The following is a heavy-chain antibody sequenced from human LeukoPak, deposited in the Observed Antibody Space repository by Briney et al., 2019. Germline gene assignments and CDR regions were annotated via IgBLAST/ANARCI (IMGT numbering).Heavy chain of an antibody. J-gene: IGHJ4*02. CDR3: ARDFDS. V-gene: IGHV4-4*07. Sequence: SETLSLTCTVSGXSMNSDYWTWIRQPAGKGLEWIGLIYLGGSTNYNPSLKSRVTMSLDTSKNQFSLELRSVTAADTAVYYCARDFDSWGQGTLVTVSS. CDR1: GXSMNSDY. CDR2: IYLGGST.